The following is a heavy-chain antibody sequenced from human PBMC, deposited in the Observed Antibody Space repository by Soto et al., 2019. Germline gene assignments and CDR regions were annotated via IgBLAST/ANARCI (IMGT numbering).Heavy chain of an antibody. CDR3: ARDLGLVLTGTTWDYYYGMDV. J-gene: IGHJ6*02. CDR2: IYYSGST. D-gene: IGHD1-20*01. CDR1: GGSISSGGYY. V-gene: IGHV4-31*03. Sequence: SETLSLTCTVSGGSISSGGYYWSWIRQHPGKGLEWIGYIYYSGSTYYNPSLKSRVTISVDTSKNQFSLKLSSVTAADTAVYYCARDLGLVLTGTTWDYYYGMDVWGQGTTVTVSS.